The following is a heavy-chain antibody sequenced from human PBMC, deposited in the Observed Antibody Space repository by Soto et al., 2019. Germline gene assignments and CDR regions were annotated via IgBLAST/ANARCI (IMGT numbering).Heavy chain of an antibody. CDR3: ARLRGNQLTGETYYYYGMEV. Sequence: QVQLVQSGAEVKKPGSSAKVSCKASGGTLSSYSINWVRQAPGQGLEWMGGNIPVFGSPSYAQKFQGRDTITADNETTTAYQELSTLRSEDTAVYYLARLRGNQLTGETYYYYGMEVWGQGTTVTVSS. V-gene: IGHV1-69*06. D-gene: IGHD7-27*01. CDR1: GGTLSSYS. CDR2: NIPVFGSP. J-gene: IGHJ6*02.